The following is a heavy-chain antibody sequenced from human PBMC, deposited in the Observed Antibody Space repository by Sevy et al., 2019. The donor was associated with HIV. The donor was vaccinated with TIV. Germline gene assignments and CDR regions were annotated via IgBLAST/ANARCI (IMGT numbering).Heavy chain of an antibody. CDR3: ARYDWSGYSGYDWVADGYFFDP. D-gene: IGHD5-12*01. Sequence: SQTLSLTCAISGDSVSSNSAAWNWIRQSPSRGLEWLGRTYYRSNWYNDYAVSVKSRITIHPDTSNNQFSLHLNSVTPEDTAVYYCARYDWSGYSGYDWVADGYFFDPWGQGTLVTVSS. J-gene: IGHJ5*02. CDR1: GDSVSSNSAA. V-gene: IGHV6-1*01. CDR2: TYYRSNWYN.